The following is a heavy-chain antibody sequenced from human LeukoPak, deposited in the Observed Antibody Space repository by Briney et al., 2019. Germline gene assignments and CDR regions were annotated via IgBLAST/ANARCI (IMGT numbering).Heavy chain of an antibody. V-gene: IGHV3-30-3*01. Sequence: GGSLRLSCAASGFTFSSYAMHWVRQAPGKGPEWVAVISYDGSNKYYADSVKGRFTISRDNSKNTLYLQMNSLRAEDTAVYYCAVPYCGGDCPPRFDYWGQGTLVTVSS. CDR3: AVPYCGGDCPPRFDY. CDR1: GFTFSSYA. D-gene: IGHD2-21*01. J-gene: IGHJ4*02. CDR2: ISYDGSNK.